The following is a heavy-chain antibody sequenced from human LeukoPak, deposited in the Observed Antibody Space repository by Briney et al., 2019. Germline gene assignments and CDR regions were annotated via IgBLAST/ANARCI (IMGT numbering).Heavy chain of an antibody. CDR1: GFTFSSYA. Sequence: PGGSLRLSCAASGFTFSSYAMSWVRQAPGKGLEWVSAISGSGGSTYYADSVKGRFTTSRDNSKNTLYLQMNSLRAEDTAVYYCAKASYDSSGYYYFDYWGQGTLVTVSS. CDR2: ISGSGGST. V-gene: IGHV3-23*01. J-gene: IGHJ4*02. D-gene: IGHD3-22*01. CDR3: AKASYDSSGYYYFDY.